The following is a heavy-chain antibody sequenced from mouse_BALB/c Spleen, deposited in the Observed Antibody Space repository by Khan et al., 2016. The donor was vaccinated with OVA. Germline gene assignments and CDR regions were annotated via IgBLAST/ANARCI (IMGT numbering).Heavy chain of an antibody. J-gene: IGHJ4*01. D-gene: IGHD4-1*01. CDR3: ARGAGTTYGMDY. Sequence: QVQLKVSGAELMKPGASVKISCKATGYTFSSYWIEWVKQRPGHGLEWIGEILPGSDNTNYNEKFKGKATLTADTSSNTAYMQLSSLTSEDSAVYYCARGAGTTYGMDYWGQGTSVTVSS. CDR2: ILPGSDNT. V-gene: IGHV1-9*01. CDR1: GYTFSSYW.